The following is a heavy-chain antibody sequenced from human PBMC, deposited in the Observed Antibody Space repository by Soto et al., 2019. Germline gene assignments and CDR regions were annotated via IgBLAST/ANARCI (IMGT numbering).Heavy chain of an antibody. J-gene: IGHJ6*02. Sequence: QVQLVQSGAEVKKPGSSVKVSCKASGGTFSSYAISWVRQAPGQGLEWMGGIIPIFGTANYAQKVQGRVTITADATTSTAYTELSSLRSEDTAVYYCARGKEWEPRRRWVMDVWGQGTTVTVSS. CDR3: ARGKEWEPRRRWVMDV. CDR2: IIPIFGTA. CDR1: GGTFSSYA. V-gene: IGHV1-69*01. D-gene: IGHD1-26*01.